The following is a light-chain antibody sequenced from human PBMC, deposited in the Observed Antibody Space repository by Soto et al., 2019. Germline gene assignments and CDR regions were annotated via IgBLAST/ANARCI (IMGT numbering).Light chain of an antibody. Sequence: QSALTQPASVSGSPGQSITVSCTGTNTDVGGYNYVSWYQHRPGKAPRLMIYEVRNRLSGVSNRFSGSESGNTASLTISGLQSEDEADYYCTSYTPTGALVFGSGTKLTVL. CDR2: EVR. V-gene: IGLV2-14*01. J-gene: IGLJ6*01. CDR1: NTDVGGYNY. CDR3: TSYTPTGALV.